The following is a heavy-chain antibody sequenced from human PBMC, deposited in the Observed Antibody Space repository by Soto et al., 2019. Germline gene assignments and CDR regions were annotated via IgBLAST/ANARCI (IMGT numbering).Heavy chain of an antibody. CDR1: GYTFTSYA. Sequence: QVQLVQSGAEEKKPGASVKVSCKASGYTFTSYALHGVRQAPGQRLEWMGWINAGNGNTKYSQKFQGRVTITRDTSASTAYMGLGSLRSEDTAVYYCARGSGYSDWDDYWGQVTMVTFSS. CDR3: ARGSGYSDWDDY. J-gene: IGHJ4*02. CDR2: INAGNGNT. V-gene: IGHV1-3*05. D-gene: IGHD3-3*01.